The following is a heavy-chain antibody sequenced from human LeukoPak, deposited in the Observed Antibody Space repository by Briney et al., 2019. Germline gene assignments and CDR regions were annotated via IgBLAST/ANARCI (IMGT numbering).Heavy chain of an antibody. J-gene: IGHJ4*02. V-gene: IGHV5-51*06. CDR1: LHSSTNYW. CDR2: TPPDASDI. CDR3: AIATIRGDRYFDY. Sequence: GESLKISCKASLHSSTNYWIAWVSQMAGKGLEYMGITPPDASDIRYRPSFQGQVTISADKSIRTAYLQWSSLKASDTAMYYCAIATIRGDRYFDYWGPGTLVTVSS. D-gene: IGHD3-10*01.